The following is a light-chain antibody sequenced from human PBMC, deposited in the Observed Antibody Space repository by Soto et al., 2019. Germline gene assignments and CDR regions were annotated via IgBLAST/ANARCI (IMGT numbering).Light chain of an antibody. CDR2: DVS. J-gene: IGLJ3*02. Sequence: QSALTQPASVSGSPGQSITISCAGTSSDVGATNYVSWYQQHPGKAPKLIIYDVSNRPSGISSRFSGSRSANTASLTISGLQAEDEGDYYCSSYTVSNTGVFGGGTKVTVL. CDR1: SSDVGATNY. CDR3: SSYTVSNTGV. V-gene: IGLV2-14*03.